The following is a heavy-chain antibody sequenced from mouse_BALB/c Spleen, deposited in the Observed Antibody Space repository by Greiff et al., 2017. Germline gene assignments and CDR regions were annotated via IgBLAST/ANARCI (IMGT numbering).Heavy chain of an antibody. D-gene: IGHD1-1*01. J-gene: IGHJ2*01. Sequence: EVNLVESGGDLVKPGGSLKLSCAASGFTFSSYGMSWVRQTPDKRLEWVATISSGGSYTYYPDSVKGRFTISRDNAKNTLYLQMSSLKSEDTAMYYCARQDYYGSSPYFDYWGQGTTLTVSS. CDR3: ARQDYYGSSPYFDY. CDR2: ISSGGSYT. CDR1: GFTFSSYG. V-gene: IGHV5-6*01.